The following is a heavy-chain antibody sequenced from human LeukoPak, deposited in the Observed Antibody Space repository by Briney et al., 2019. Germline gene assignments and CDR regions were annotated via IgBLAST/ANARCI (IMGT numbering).Heavy chain of an antibody. J-gene: IGHJ4*02. CDR1: GGSISSYY. Sequence: ETLSLTCTVSGGSISSYYWSWIRQPPGKGLEWVANIKKDGSEKYYVDSVKGRFTISRDNAKTSLYLQINSLRAEDTAVYYCARHLSGVTGYTYGRGIDYWGQGTLVTVSS. V-gene: IGHV3-7*01. CDR3: ARHLSGVTGYTYGRGIDY. CDR2: IKKDGSEK. D-gene: IGHD5-18*01.